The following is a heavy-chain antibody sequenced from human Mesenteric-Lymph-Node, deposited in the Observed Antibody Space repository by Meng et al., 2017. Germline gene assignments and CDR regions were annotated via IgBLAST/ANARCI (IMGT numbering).Heavy chain of an antibody. CDR2: IYNSGST. V-gene: IGHV4-30-4*01. CDR1: GGSISSSNYY. CDR3: ARGQKGYFDL. Sequence: QVQLQESGPGLVKPSQTLSLTCTVSGGSISSSNYYWSWIRQPPGKGLEWSGHIYNSGSTYYNPSLKGRITISVGTSKNQFSLKLSSVTAADTAVYYCARGQKGYFDLWGRGTLVTVSS. J-gene: IGHJ2*01.